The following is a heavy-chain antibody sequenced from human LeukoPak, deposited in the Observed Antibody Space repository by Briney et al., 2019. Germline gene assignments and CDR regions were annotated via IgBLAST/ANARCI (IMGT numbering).Heavy chain of an antibody. CDR1: GGSISSYY. D-gene: IGHD3-3*01. CDR2: IYTSGST. J-gene: IGHJ4*02. V-gene: IGHV4-4*07. CDR3: ARDGLDYDFWSGYQD. Sequence: PETLSLTCTVSGGSISSYYWSWIRQPAGKGLEWIGRIYTSGSTNYNPSLKSRVTISVDTSKNQFSLKLSSVTAADTAVYYCARDGLDYDFWSGYQDWGQGTLVTVSS.